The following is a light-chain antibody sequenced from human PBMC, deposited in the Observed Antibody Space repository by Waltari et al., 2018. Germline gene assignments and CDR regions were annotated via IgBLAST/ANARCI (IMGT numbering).Light chain of an antibody. Sequence: QLVLTQSPSASPSLGASVKLTCTLSRGHSSSAIAWHQQQPEKGPRYLKKLNSDGSHSKGDGIPDRFSGSSSGAERYLTISSLQSEDEADYYCQTWGTGIWVFGGGTKLTVL. V-gene: IGLV4-69*01. CDR3: QTWGTGIWV. J-gene: IGLJ3*02. CDR1: RGHSSSA. CDR2: LNSDGSH.